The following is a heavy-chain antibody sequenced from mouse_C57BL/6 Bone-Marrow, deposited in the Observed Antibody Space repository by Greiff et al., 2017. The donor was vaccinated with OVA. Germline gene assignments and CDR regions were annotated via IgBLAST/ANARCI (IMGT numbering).Heavy chain of an antibody. J-gene: IGHJ1*03. D-gene: IGHD2-2*01. CDR1: GFTFSDYY. V-gene: IGHV5-16*01. CDR3: ARGGRATMVTTWYFDV. CDR2: INYDGSST. Sequence: EVQRVESEGGLVQPGSSMKLSCTASGFTFSDYYMAWVRQVPEKGLEWVANINYDGSSTSYLDSLKSRFIISRDNAKNILYLQMSSLKSEDTATYYCARGGRATMVTTWYFDVWGTGTTVTVSS.